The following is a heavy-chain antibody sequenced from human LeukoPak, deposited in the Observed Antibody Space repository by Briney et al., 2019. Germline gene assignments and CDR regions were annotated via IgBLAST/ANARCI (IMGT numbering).Heavy chain of an antibody. V-gene: IGHV4-39*07. CDR1: GGSISSSSYY. D-gene: IGHD3-16*01. J-gene: IGHJ4*02. CDR3: ARGGGLDY. CDR2: IYHSGST. Sequence: PSETLSLTCTVSGGSISSSSYYWGWIRQPPGKGLEWIGSIYHSGSTYYNPSLKSRVTISVDRSKNQFSLKLSSVTAADTAVYYCARGGGLDYWGQGTLVTVCS.